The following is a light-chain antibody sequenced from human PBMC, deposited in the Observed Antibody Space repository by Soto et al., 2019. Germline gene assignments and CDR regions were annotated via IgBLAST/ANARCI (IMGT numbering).Light chain of an antibody. CDR3: QQYGSFSPIT. Sequence: DLQITQSPSTPSASVGDRDPITCRASRSISNWLAWYQQRPGIAPKLLIFDASILQSGVPSRFSGSGSGTEFTLSISRLQTDDFATYYCQQYGSFSPITFGGGTKVDIK. CDR1: RSISNW. J-gene: IGKJ4*01. CDR2: DAS. V-gene: IGKV1-5*01.